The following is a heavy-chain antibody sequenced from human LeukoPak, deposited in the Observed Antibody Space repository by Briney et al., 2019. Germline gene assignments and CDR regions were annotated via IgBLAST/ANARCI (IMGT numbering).Heavy chain of an antibody. CDR3: AMEWRYYDSSGYYHGGGGVDY. V-gene: IGHV3-11*01. D-gene: IGHD3-22*01. J-gene: IGHJ4*02. CDR1: GFTFSDYY. CDR2: ISSSGSTI. Sequence: GGSLRLSCAASGFTFSDYYMSWIRQAPGKGLEWVSYISSSGSTIYYADSVKGRFTISRDNAKNSLYLQMNSLRAEDTAVYYCAMEWRYYDSSGYYHGGGGVDYWGQGTLVTVSS.